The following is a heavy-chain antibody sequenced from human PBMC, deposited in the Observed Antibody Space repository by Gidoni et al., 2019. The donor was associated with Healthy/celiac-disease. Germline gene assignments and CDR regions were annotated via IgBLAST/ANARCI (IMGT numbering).Heavy chain of an antibody. CDR2: IYYSGST. CDR1: GGSISSSSYY. CDR3: ARSTRTADWFDP. J-gene: IGHJ5*02. V-gene: IGHV4-39*01. Sequence: QLQLQESGPGLVKPSETLSLTCTVSGGSISSSSYYWGWIRQPPGKGLEWIGSIYYSGSTYYNPSLKSRVTISVDTSKNQFSLKLSSVTAADTAVYYCARSTRTADWFDPWGQGTLVTVSS.